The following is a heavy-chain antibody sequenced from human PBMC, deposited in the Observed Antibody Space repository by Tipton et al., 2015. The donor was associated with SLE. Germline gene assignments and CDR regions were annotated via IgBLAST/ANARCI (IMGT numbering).Heavy chain of an antibody. J-gene: IGHJ4*02. V-gene: IGHV3-7*01. Sequence: GSLRLSCEASGFTFSNYWMSWVRQAPGKGLEWVANINQDGSDQYYVDSAKGRFTISRDNAKNSLHLQMSSLRAEDTAVYYCAREAAVAGLCDYWGQGTLVTVSS. CDR3: AREAAVAGLCDY. CDR2: INQDGSDQ. D-gene: IGHD6-19*01. CDR1: GFTFSNYW.